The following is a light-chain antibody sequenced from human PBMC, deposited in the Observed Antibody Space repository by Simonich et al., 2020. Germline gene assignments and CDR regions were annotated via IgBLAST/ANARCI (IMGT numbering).Light chain of an antibody. CDR2: GAS. CDR1: QSVSST. V-gene: IGKV3-15*01. Sequence: EIVMTQSPATLSVSPGERATHSCRARQSVSSTLAWYQQKPGQAPRLLIYGASTRATCIPARFSGSGSGTEFTLTISSLQSEDFAVYYCQQYNNWPLTFGPGTKVDIK. J-gene: IGKJ3*01. CDR3: QQYNNWPLT.